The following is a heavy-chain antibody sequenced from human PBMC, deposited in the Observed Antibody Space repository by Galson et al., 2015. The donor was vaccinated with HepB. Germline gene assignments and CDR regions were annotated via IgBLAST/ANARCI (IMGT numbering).Heavy chain of an antibody. J-gene: IGHJ3*02. CDR1: GFTFSDYY. CDR2: ISSSSSYT. D-gene: IGHD2-15*01. V-gene: IGHV3-11*06. CDR3: ARVTEDIVVVVAATRPVGAFDI. Sequence: SLRLSCAASGFTFSDYYMSWIRRAPGKGLEWVSYISSSSSYTNYADSVKGRFTISRDNAKNSLYLQMNSLRAEDTAVYYCARVTEDIVVVVAATRPVGAFDIWGQGTMVTVSS.